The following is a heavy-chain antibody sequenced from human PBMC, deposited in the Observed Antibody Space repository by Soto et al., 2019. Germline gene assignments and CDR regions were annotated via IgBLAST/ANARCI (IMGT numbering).Heavy chain of an antibody. CDR3: ARSGNSGYYLDY. Sequence: VQLVQSGAEVKEPGASVKVSCKASGYTFTTYGLNWVRQAPGQGLEWMGWISAYNGDTNYAQKFQGRVTMTTDTSTSTAYMELRSLRSYDTAVYFCARSGNSGYYLDYWGQGTLVTVSA. CDR2: ISAYNGDT. D-gene: IGHD3-22*01. J-gene: IGHJ4*02. CDR1: GYTFTTYG. V-gene: IGHV1-18*01.